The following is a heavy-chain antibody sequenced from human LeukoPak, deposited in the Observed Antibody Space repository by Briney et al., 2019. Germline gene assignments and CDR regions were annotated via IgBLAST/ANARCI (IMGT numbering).Heavy chain of an antibody. CDR2: INDDGSDT. Sequence: GGSLRLSCAVSGFTFKLYWMHWVRQAPGKGPVWVSRINDDGSDTTYADSVKGRFTISRDDAKNMLFLQMNSLRAEDTAVFYCVRGGPSTWSWGQGTLVTVSS. V-gene: IGHV3-74*01. CDR1: GFTFKLYW. D-gene: IGHD2-15*01. J-gene: IGHJ5*02. CDR3: VRGGPSTWS.